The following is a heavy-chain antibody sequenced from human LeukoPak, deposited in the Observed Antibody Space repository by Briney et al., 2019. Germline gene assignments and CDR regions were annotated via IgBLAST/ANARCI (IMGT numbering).Heavy chain of an antibody. J-gene: IGHJ6*02. CDR1: GGSVRSGNYF. D-gene: IGHD3-9*01. CDR2: IYFRGNT. V-gene: IGHV4-61*01. Sequence: SETLSLTCTVSGGSVRSGNYFWSWIRQSPGKGLEWIGYIYFRGNTKYSPALESRVTISEDPSKNQFSLRLTSLTAADTAVYYCARVDWWFDIMTGWPAITNNGMDVWGQGTTVIVSS. CDR3: ARVDWWFDIMTGWPAITNNGMDV.